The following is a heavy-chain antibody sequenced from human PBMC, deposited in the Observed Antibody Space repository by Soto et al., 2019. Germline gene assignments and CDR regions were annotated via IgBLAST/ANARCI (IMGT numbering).Heavy chain of an antibody. D-gene: IGHD5-12*01. J-gene: IGHJ4*02. CDR1: GYTFTSYA. V-gene: IGHV1-3*01. CDR3: AREVDTISRGDFFDY. CDR2: INAGNGNT. Sequence: QVQLVQSGAEVKKPGASVKVSCKASGYTFTSYAMHWVRQAPGQRLEWMGWINAGNGNTKYSQKFQGRVTITRDTSASTAYMEVSSLRSEDTAVYYCAREVDTISRGDFFDYWGQGTLVTVSS.